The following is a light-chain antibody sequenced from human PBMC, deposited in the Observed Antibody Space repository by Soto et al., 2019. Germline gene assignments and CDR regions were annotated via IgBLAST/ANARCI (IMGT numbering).Light chain of an antibody. CDR2: EVS. CDR1: SSDIGGYKY. V-gene: IGLV2-14*01. J-gene: IGLJ3*02. Sequence: QSALTQPASVSGSPGQSITISCIGTSSDIGGYKYVSWFQQHPGKVPKLLIYEVSSRPSGVSNRFSGSKSANTASLTISGLQAEDEGDYYCSSYTRSDTWVFGGGTKVTVL. CDR3: SSYTRSDTWV.